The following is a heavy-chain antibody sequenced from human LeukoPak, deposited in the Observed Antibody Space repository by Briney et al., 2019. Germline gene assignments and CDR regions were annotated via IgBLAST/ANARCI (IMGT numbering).Heavy chain of an antibody. J-gene: IGHJ6*03. Sequence: GGSLRLSCAASGFTFSSYSMNWVRQAPGKGPEWVASIIPSSRSVYYRDSVKGRFTISSDNANNSLFLDLKSLRVEDTAVYYCGRSGEANYDFWSGYEYYYYYMDVWGKGTTVTVSS. CDR2: IIPSSRSV. D-gene: IGHD3-3*01. CDR3: GRSGEANYDFWSGYEYYYYYMDV. V-gene: IGHV3-21*01. CDR1: GFTFSSYS.